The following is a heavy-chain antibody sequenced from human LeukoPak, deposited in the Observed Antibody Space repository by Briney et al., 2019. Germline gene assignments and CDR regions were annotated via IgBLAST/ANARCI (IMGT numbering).Heavy chain of an antibody. Sequence: SETLSLTCAVYGGSFSGYYWSWIRQPPGKGLEWIGEINHSGSTNYNPSLKSRVTISVDTSKNQFSLKLSSVTAADTAVYYCARSLAYCGNDCGYWGQGTLVTVSS. V-gene: IGHV4-34*01. J-gene: IGHJ4*02. CDR3: ARSLAYCGNDCGY. D-gene: IGHD2-21*01. CDR2: INHSGST. CDR1: GGSFSGYY.